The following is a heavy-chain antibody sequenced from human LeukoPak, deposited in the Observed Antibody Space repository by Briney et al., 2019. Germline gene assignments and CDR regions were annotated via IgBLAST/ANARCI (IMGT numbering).Heavy chain of an antibody. Sequence: ASVKVSCKASGYTFTGYYMHWVRQAPGQGLEWMGWINPNSGGTNYAQKFQGRVTMTRDTSISTAYMELSRLRSDDTAVYYCARDPGVLWFGEFYYMDVWGKGTTVTVSS. CDR2: INPNSGGT. CDR3: ARDPGVLWFGEFYYMDV. V-gene: IGHV1-2*02. CDR1: GYTFTGYY. J-gene: IGHJ6*03. D-gene: IGHD3-10*01.